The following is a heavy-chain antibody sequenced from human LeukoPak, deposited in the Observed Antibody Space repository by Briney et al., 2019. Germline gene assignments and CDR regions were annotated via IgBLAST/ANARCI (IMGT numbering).Heavy chain of an antibody. V-gene: IGHV3-64*01. CDR1: GFTFSSYA. Sequence: GGSLRLSCAASGFTFSSYAMHWVRQAPGKGLEYVSAISSNGGSTYYANSVKGRFTISRDNSKNTLYLQMGSLRAEDTAVYFCAKRGVVIRVILVGFHKEAYYFDSWGRGALVTVSS. D-gene: IGHD3-22*01. J-gene: IGHJ4*02. CDR3: AKRGVVIRVILVGFHKEAYYFDS. CDR2: ISSNGGST.